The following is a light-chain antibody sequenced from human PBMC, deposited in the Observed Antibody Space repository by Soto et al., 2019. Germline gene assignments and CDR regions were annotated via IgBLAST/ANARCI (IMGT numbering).Light chain of an antibody. Sequence: DIQMTQSPSSLSASVGDRVTITCRASQSISSYLNWYQQKPGKAPKLLIYAASSLHSVVPSRFSGSGSGTDFTLTISSLHPEDFATYYCQQSYSTPLTFGGGTKVEIK. V-gene: IGKV1-39*01. CDR1: QSISSY. CDR2: AAS. J-gene: IGKJ4*01. CDR3: QQSYSTPLT.